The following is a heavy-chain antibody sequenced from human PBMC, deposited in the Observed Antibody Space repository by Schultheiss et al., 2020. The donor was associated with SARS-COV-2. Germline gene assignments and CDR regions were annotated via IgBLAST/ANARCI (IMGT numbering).Heavy chain of an antibody. V-gene: IGHV3-30*01. CDR1: GFTFSSYA. CDR3: ARDLGIYSKTRTTNRYWYFDL. D-gene: IGHD1-7*01. CDR2: ISYDGSNK. J-gene: IGHJ2*01. Sequence: GGSLRLSCAASGFTFSSYAMHWVRQAPGKGLEWVAVISYDGSNKYYADSVKGRFTISRDNSKNTLYLQMNSLRAEDTAVYYCARDLGIYSKTRTTNRYWYFDLWGRGTLVTVSS.